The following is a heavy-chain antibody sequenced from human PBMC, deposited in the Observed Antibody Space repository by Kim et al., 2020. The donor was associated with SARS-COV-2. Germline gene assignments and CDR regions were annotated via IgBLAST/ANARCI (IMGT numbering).Heavy chain of an antibody. Sequence: GGSLRLSCAASGFTVSSNYMSWVRQAPGKGLEWVSVIYSGGSTYYADSVKGRFTISRDNSKNTLYLQMNSLRAEDTAVYYCARVRDSSGYMDGEFDYWGQGTLVTVSS. D-gene: IGHD3-22*01. V-gene: IGHV3-53*01. CDR2: IYSGGST. CDR3: ARVRDSSGYMDGEFDY. J-gene: IGHJ4*02. CDR1: GFTVSSNY.